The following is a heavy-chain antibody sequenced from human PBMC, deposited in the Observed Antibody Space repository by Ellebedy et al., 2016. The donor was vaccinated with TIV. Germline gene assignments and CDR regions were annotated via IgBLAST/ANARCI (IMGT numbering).Heavy chain of an antibody. J-gene: IGHJ6*02. CDR1: CYSCSTYW. D-gene: IGHD3-10*01. CDR2: IDPTDSYT. V-gene: IGHV5-10-1*01. CDR3: SRHRGYGMDV. Sequence: GEFLKISCKACCYSCSTYWNTWLRQMPGKGLEWLGKIDPTDSYTNYSPAFQGLVTISADESASTAYLQWPSLKASDSATYYCSRHRGYGMDVWGQGTTVTVSS.